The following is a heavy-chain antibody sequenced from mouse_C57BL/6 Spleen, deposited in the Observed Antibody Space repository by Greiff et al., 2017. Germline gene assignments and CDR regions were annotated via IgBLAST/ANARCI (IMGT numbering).Heavy chain of an antibody. CDR2: IYPGDGDT. Sequence: VQLHQSGAELVKPGASVKISCKASGYAFSSYWMNWVKQRPGKGLEWIGQIYPGDGDTNYNGKFKGKATLTADKSSSTAYMQLSSLTSEDSAVYFCARRETGTKAMDYWGQGTSVTVSS. J-gene: IGHJ4*01. D-gene: IGHD4-1*01. CDR3: ARRETGTKAMDY. CDR1: GYAFSSYW. V-gene: IGHV1-80*01.